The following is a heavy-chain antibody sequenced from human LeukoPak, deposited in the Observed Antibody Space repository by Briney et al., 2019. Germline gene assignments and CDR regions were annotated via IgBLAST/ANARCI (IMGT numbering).Heavy chain of an antibody. V-gene: IGHV4-59*01. Sequence: SETLSLTCTVSGGSISSYYWSWIRQPPGKGLEWIGYIYYSGSTNYNPSLKSRVTISVDTSKNQFSLKLSSVTAADTAVYYCARSVYGYPARFDYWGQGTLVTVSS. J-gene: IGHJ4*02. D-gene: IGHD5-24*01. CDR2: IYYSGST. CDR1: GGSISSYY. CDR3: ARSVYGYPARFDY.